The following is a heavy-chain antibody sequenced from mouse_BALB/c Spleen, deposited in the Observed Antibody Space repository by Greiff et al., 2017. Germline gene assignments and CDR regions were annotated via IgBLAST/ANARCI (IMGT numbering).Heavy chain of an antibody. D-gene: IGHD3-2*01. CDR2: ISYSGST. CDR3: ARGDSSGYWFAY. J-gene: IGHJ3*01. V-gene: IGHV3-2*02. Sequence: EVMLVESGPGLVKPSQSLSLTCTVTGYSITSDYAWNWIRQFPGNKLEWMGYISYSGSTSYNPSLKSRISITRDTSKNQFFLQLNSVTTEDTATYYCARGDSSGYWFAYWGQGTLVTVSA. CDR1: GYSITSDYA.